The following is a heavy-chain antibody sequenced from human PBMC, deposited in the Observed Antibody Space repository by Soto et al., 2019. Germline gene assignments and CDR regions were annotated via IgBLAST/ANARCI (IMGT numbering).Heavy chain of an antibody. CDR2: ISGSGGSA. V-gene: IGHV3-23*01. CDR3: AKDSPYYYDSSDSVGAFDI. CDR1: GFTFSSYA. J-gene: IGHJ3*02. D-gene: IGHD3-22*01. Sequence: GGSLRLSCAASGFTFSSYAMSWVRQAPGKGLEWVSAISGSGGSADYADSVKDRFTISRDNSKNTLYLQMNSLRAEDTAVYYCAKDSPYYYDSSDSVGAFDIWGQGTMVTVSS.